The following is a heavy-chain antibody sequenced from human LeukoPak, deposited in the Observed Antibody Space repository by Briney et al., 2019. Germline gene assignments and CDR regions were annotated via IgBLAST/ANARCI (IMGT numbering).Heavy chain of an antibody. CDR2: IKSDGKT. CDR3: ARAPSEIGGYYPEYFRH. V-gene: IGHV3-74*01. Sequence: GGSLRLSCAASGFTFSSYCMHWVRQAPGEGLVWVSRIKSDGKTNYADSVKGRFTISRDNAKNTVSLQMNSLRAEDTGVYYCARAPSEIGGYYPEYFRHWGQGTLVAVSS. D-gene: IGHD3-22*01. J-gene: IGHJ1*01. CDR1: GFTFSSYC.